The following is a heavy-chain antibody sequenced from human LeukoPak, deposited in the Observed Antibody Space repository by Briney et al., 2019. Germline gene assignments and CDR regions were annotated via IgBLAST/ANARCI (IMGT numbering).Heavy chain of an antibody. V-gene: IGHV1-2*06. CDR2: VNPNSGGT. D-gene: IGHD2-2*02. CDR1: GYTFTDLH. CDR3: ARGEVVPAAISYYYYGVAV. J-gene: IGHJ6*02. Sequence: ASVKVSCKTSGYTFTDLHIHWVRQAPGQGLEWMGRVNPNSGGTDYAQKFQGRVTMTRDTSIGTAYMELNRLRSDDTAVYFCARGEVVPAAISYYYYGVAVWGQGTTVTVSS.